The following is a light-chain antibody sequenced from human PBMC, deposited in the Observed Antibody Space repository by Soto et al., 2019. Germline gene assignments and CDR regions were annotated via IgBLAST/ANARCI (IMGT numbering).Light chain of an antibody. CDR1: QSVSSN. J-gene: IGKJ1*01. Sequence: EIVMTQSPATLSVSPGERATLSCRASQSVSSNLAWYQQKPGQDPRLLIYGASTRATGIPARFIGSGSGTEFTLTISSLQCEDLAVYYCQQYNNWLWTFGQGTKVEIK. CDR3: QQYNNWLWT. CDR2: GAS. V-gene: IGKV3-15*01.